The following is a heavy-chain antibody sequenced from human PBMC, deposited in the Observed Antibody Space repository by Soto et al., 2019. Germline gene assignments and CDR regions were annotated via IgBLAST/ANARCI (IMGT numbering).Heavy chain of an antibody. J-gene: IGHJ6*02. Sequence: SETLSLTCTVAGGSISGGGYYWSWIRQHPGKGLEWIGYIYYSGSTYYNPSLKSRVTISVDTSKNQFSLKLSSVTAADTAVYYCARDRRVGDPPGPRPYYYYGMDVWGQGTTVTVSS. CDR2: IYYSGST. CDR3: ARDRRVGDPPGPRPYYYYGMDV. CDR1: GGSISGGGYY. D-gene: IGHD1-26*01. V-gene: IGHV4-31*03.